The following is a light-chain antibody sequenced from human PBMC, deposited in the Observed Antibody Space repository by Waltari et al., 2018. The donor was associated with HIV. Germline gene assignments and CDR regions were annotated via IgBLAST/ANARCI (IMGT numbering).Light chain of an antibody. CDR2: SND. Sequence: QSVLTQPPSASGTPGQRVTISCSGSSSSIGTNTVSWYQQLPGTAPKLLIYSNDQRPSGIPDRFSGSKSGTSASLAISGLQSEDEADYYCAAWDDSLNVWVFGGGTKLTVL. V-gene: IGLV1-44*01. J-gene: IGLJ3*02. CDR3: AAWDDSLNVWV. CDR1: SSSIGTNT.